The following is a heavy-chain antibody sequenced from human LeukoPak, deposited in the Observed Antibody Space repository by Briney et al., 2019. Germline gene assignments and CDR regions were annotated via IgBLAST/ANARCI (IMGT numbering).Heavy chain of an antibody. CDR1: GFTFSSYA. CDR3: AKGPGFRLDY. V-gene: IGHV3-23*01. CDR2: ISGSGGST. D-gene: IGHD3-9*01. J-gene: IGHJ4*02. Sequence: PGGSLRLSCAASGFTFSSYAMSWVRQAPGKGLGGVSAISGSGGSTYYADSVKGRFTISRDNSKNTLYLQMNSLRAEDTAVYYCAKGPGFRLDYWGQGTLVTVSS.